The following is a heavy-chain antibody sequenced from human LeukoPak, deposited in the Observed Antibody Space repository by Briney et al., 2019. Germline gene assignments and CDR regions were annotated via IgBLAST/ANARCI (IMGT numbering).Heavy chain of an antibody. CDR1: GYTFTGYY. J-gene: IGHJ4*02. CDR3: ARDWRCGSGSYGY. V-gene: IGHV1-2*02. D-gene: IGHD3-10*01. Sequence: GASVKVSCKASGYTFTGYYMHWVRQAPGQGLEWMGWINPNSGGTNYAQKFQGRVTMTRDTSISTAYMELSRLRSDDTAVYYCARDWRCGSGSYGYWGQGTLVTVSS. CDR2: INPNSGGT.